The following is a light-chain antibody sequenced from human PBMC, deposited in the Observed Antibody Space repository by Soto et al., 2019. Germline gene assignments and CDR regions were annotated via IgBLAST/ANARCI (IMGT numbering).Light chain of an antibody. J-gene: IGKJ2*01. Sequence: EIVLTQSPGTLSLSPGERATLSCRASQSISSSYLAWYQQRPGQAPRLLIYGGSSRATGIPDRFSGSGSGTDFTLTINRLEPEDFAVYYCYCQQYGVSPVYT. CDR3: QQYGVSPVYT. V-gene: IGKV3-20*01. CDR2: GGS. CDR1: QSISSSY.